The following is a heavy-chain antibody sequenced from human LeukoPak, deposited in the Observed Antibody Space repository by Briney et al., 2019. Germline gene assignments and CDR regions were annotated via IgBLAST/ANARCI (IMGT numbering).Heavy chain of an antibody. Sequence: GGSLRLSCAASGFTFSNVWMSWVRRAPGKGLEWIGRIKSKTDGGTTDYAAPVKGRFTISRDDSKDTLYLQMNSLKTEDTAVYYCATAPAAIRFRFDYWGQGTQATVSS. CDR1: GFTFSNVW. V-gene: IGHV3-15*01. D-gene: IGHD2-2*01. CDR3: ATAPAAIRFRFDY. J-gene: IGHJ4*02. CDR2: IKSKTDGGTT.